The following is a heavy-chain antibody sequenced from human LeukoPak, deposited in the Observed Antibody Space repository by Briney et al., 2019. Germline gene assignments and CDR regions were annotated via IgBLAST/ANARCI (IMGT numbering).Heavy chain of an antibody. J-gene: IGHJ4*02. CDR2: IYYSGST. Sequence: SETLSLTCTVSGGSVSSGSYYWSWIRQPPGTGLEWIGYIYYSGSTNYNPSLKSRVTISVDTSKNQFSLKLSSVTAADTAVYYCASYCSGGSCYSATFDYWGQGTLVTVSS. D-gene: IGHD2-15*01. CDR3: ASYCSGGSCYSATFDY. CDR1: GGSVSSGSYY. V-gene: IGHV4-61*01.